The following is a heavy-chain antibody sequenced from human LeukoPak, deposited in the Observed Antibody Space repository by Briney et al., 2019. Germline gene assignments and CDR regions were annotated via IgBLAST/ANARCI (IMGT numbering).Heavy chain of an antibody. D-gene: IGHD3-10*01. V-gene: IGHV1-8*01. CDR3: ARRLRYGSGLVDY. J-gene: IGHJ4*02. CDR2: MNPNSGNT. Sequence: ASVKVSCKASGYTFTSYDINWVRRATGQGLEWRGWMNPNSGNTGYAHKFQGRVTMTRNTSISTAYMELSSLKASDTAMYYCARRLRYGSGLVDYWGQGTLVTVSS. CDR1: GYTFTSYD.